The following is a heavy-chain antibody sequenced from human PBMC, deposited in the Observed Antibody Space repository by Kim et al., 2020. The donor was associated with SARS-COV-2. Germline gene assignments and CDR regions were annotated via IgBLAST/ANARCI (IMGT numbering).Heavy chain of an antibody. V-gene: IGHV1-2*06. CDR2: INPNSGGT. D-gene: IGHD2-15*01. J-gene: IGHJ3*02. CDR3: AREGGVDIVVVHAFDI. CDR1: GYTFTGYY. Sequence: VSVKVSCKASGYTFTGYYMHWVRQAPGQGLEWMGRINPNSGGTNYAQKFQGRVTMTRDTSISTAYMELSRLRSDDTAVYYCAREGGVDIVVVHAFDIWGQGTMVTVSS.